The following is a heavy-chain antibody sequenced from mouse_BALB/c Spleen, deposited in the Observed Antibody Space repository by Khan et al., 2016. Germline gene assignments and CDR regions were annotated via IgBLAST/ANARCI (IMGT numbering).Heavy chain of an antibody. V-gene: IGHV14-4*02. CDR1: GFNIKDYY. Sequence: VQLKESGAELVRSGASVKLSCTASGFNIKDYYMHWVKQRPEQGLEWIGWIDPENGDTEYVPKFQGKATMTADTCSNTAYLQLSSLTSEDTAVYYCTACDYNAMDSWDQRTSVTVSS. CDR3: TACDYNAMDS. CDR2: IDPENGDT. J-gene: IGHJ4*01.